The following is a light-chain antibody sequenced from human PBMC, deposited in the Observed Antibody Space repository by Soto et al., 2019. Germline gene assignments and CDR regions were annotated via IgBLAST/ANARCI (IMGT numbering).Light chain of an antibody. J-gene: IGLJ2*01. CDR3: SSYRSSSPLLV. CDR2: DVT. V-gene: IGLV2-14*02. CDR1: SSDVGSFNL. Sequence: QSVLTQPASVSGSPGQSVTISCTGTSSDVGSFNLVSWYQQHPGKAPKRMIYDVTNRPSGVSDRFSGSKSGNTASLTISGLQAEDEALYYCSSYRSSSPLLVFGGGTKVTVL.